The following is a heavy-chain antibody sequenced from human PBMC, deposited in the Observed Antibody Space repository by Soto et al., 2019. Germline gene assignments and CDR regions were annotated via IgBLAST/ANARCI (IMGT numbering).Heavy chain of an antibody. V-gene: IGHV1-69*02. CDR2: IIPILGIA. D-gene: IGHD3-16*02. CDR3: ASRYGAENDY. CDR1: GGTFSSYT. J-gene: IGHJ4*02. Sequence: QVQLVESGAEVKKPGSSVKVSCKASGGTFSSYTISWVRQAPGQGLEWMGRIIPILGIANYAQKFRGRVTITADKSTSTAYTELSSLRSEDTAVYYCASRYGAENDYWGQGTLVTVSS.